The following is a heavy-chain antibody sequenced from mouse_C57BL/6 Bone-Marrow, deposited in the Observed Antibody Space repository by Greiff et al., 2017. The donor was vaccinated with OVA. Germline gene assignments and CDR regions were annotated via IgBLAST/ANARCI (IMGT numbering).Heavy chain of an antibody. CDR2: IDPETGGT. CDR1: GYTFTDYE. V-gene: IGHV1-15*01. D-gene: IGHD6-5*01. CDR3: TRSPIAYWYFDV. J-gene: IGHJ1*03. Sequence: VQLQQSGAELVRPGASVTLSCKASGYTFTDYEMHWVKQTPVHGLEWIGAIDPETGGTAYNQKFKGKAILTADKSSSTAYMELRSLTSEDSAVYYCTRSPIAYWYFDVWGTGTTVTVSS.